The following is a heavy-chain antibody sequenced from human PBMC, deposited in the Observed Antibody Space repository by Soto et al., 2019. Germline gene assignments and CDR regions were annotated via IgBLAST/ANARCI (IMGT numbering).Heavy chain of an antibody. J-gene: IGHJ4*02. V-gene: IGHV3-23*01. CDR3: AKMEGMDPWAYSFDY. CDR1: GFTFSDFA. D-gene: IGHD2-2*03. CDR2: IYGGGNGP. Sequence: EVQVLESGGGLVQPGGSLRLSCAATGFTFSDFAMSWVRQAPGKGLEWVSRIYGGGNGPHYADSVKGRVTISRDNPKNTLYLQMNSLRAEDTAVYYCAKMEGMDPWAYSFDYWGQGTLVTVSS.